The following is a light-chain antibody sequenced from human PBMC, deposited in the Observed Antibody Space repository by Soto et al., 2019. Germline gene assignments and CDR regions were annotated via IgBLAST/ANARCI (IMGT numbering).Light chain of an antibody. Sequence: QSALTQPASVSGSPGQSITISCTGTSSDVGGYNYVSWYQQHPGKAPKLMIYDVSNRPSGVSNRFSGSKSGNTASLTISGLQAEDEADYYCSSYTSSSTLCVFGGGTKLTVL. J-gene: IGLJ2*01. V-gene: IGLV2-14*01. CDR3: SSYTSSSTLCV. CDR1: SSDVGGYNY. CDR2: DVS.